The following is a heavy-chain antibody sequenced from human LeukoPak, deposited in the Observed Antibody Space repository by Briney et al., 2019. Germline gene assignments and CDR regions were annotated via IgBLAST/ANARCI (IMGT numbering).Heavy chain of an antibody. Sequence: SQTLSLTCAVYGGSFSGYYSSWVRHPPEKGLEWIGEIHHSVSTNYNPSLTSPVTISVDTTRHQLSLKLSSVTAADPAVYYCARGNSHWLRERQRYCYYMAVWGKGTTATVSS. CDR2: IHHSVST. V-gene: IGHV4-34*01. CDR3: ARGNSHWLRERQRYCYYMAV. D-gene: IGHD3-9*01. J-gene: IGHJ6*03. CDR1: GGSFSGYY.